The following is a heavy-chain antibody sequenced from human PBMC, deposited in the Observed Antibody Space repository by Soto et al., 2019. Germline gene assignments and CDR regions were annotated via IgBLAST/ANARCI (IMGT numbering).Heavy chain of an antibody. CDR2: INAGNGNT. V-gene: IGHV1-3*01. D-gene: IGHD5-18*01. J-gene: IGHJ4*02. Sequence: QVQLVQSGAEVKKPGASVKVSCKASGYTFTSYAMHWVRQAPRQRLEWMGWINAGNGNTKYSQKFPGRVTITRDTSASTAYMELSSLRSEDTAVYYCARGLNGYLHYFDYWGQGTPVTVSS. CDR1: GYTFTSYA. CDR3: ARGLNGYLHYFDY.